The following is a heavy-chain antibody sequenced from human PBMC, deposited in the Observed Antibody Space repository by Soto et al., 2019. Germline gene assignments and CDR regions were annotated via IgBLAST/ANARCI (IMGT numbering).Heavy chain of an antibody. V-gene: IGHV3-48*01. CDR2: ISSSSSTI. D-gene: IGHD2-8*01. CDR1: GFTFSSYS. Sequence: GGSLRLSCAASGFTFSSYSMNWVRQAPGKGLEWVSYISSSSSTIYYADSVKGRFTISRDNAKNSLYLQMNSLRAEDTAVYYCASWQIVLTSQDPIAFDIWGQGTMVTVSS. CDR3: ASWQIVLTSQDPIAFDI. J-gene: IGHJ3*02.